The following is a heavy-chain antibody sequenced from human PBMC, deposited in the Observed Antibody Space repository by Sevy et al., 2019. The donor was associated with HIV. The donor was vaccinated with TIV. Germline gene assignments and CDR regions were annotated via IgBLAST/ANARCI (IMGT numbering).Heavy chain of an antibody. CDR3: VRAIAKDGSF. J-gene: IGHJ4*02. Sequence: GGSLRLSCVASGFTLNNYWMHWVRQAPGKGLEWVANINQDGGVTYYVDSVRGRFTISRDNGRNLVFLQMNSLRFHDTALYFCVRAIAKDGSFWGQGTLVTVSS. V-gene: IGHV3-7*01. CDR1: GFTLNNYW. CDR2: INQDGGVT. D-gene: IGHD6-13*01.